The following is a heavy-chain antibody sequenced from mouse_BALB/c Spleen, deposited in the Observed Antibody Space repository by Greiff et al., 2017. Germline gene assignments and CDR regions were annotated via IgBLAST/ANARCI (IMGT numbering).Heavy chain of an antibody. D-gene: IGHD2-1*01. CDR3: ARDYGNSDY. J-gene: IGHJ2*01. CDR2: ISYDGSN. V-gene: IGHV3-6*02. CDR1: GYSITSGYY. Sequence: EVQLQQSGPGLVKPSQSLSLTCSVTGYSITSGYYWNWIRQFPGNKLEWMGYISYDGSNNYNPSLKNRISITRDTSKNQFFLKLNSVTTEDTATYYCARDYGNSDYWGQGTTLTVSS.